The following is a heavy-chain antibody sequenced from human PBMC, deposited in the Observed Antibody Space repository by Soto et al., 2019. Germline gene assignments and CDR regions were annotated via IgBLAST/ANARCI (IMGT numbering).Heavy chain of an antibody. V-gene: IGHV3-11*06. CDR2: ISTGSSCT. D-gene: IGHD2-8*01. CDR1: GFTFSNSY. J-gene: IGHJ5*01. Sequence: PGGSLRLSCAGSGFTFSNSYMNWIRQAPGKGLEWLSYISTGSSCTTYADSVKGRFTISRDNANNSLYLQMMSLIAEDTAVYYYVRGDGGCVLDAWGQGTMVTVSS. CDR3: VRGDGGCVLDA.